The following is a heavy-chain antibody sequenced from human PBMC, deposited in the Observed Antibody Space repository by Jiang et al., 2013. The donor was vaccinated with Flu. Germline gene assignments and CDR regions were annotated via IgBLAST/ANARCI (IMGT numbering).Heavy chain of an antibody. CDR2: ILPIIDST. J-gene: IGHJ4*02. CDR1: GGTFNSSP. V-gene: IGHV1-69*06. CDR3: ATPSPCGGDCYYFQY. D-gene: IGHD2-21*02. Sequence: AEVKKPGSSVKVSCKASGGTFNSSPLTWVRQAPGQGLEWMGDILPIIDSTNYAQKFQGRVTITADKSTATAYMELSSLRPEDTAVYYCATPSPCGGDCYYFQYWGQGTLVTVSS.